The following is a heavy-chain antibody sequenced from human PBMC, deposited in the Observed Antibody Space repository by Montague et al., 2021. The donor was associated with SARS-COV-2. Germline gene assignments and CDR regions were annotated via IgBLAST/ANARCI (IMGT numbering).Heavy chain of an antibody. CDR2: IYTSGTT. CDR1: GGSISSGSYY. D-gene: IGHD5-12*01. CDR3: ARAHSGSWAHLDN. V-gene: IGHV4-61*02. Sequence: TLSLTCTVSGGSISSGSYYWSWIRQPAGKGLEWIGRIYTSGTTDYRCSLKSRVTISVDTSKNQFSLKLTSVTAADTAVYYCARAHSGSWAHLDNWGQGTLVTVSS. J-gene: IGHJ4*02.